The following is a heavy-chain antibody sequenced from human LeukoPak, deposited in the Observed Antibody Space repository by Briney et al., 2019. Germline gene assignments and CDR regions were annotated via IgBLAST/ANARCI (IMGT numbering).Heavy chain of an antibody. J-gene: IGHJ4*02. D-gene: IGHD3-10*01. Sequence: SETLSLTCAVYGGSFSGYYWSWIRQPPGKGLEWIGETNHSGSTDHNPSLKSRVTISVDTSKNQFSLKLSSVTAADTAVYYCARDGTIVRGVIIKGPTGYWGQGTLVTVSS. CDR3: ARDGTIVRGVIIKGPTGY. V-gene: IGHV4-34*01. CDR2: TNHSGST. CDR1: GGSFSGYY.